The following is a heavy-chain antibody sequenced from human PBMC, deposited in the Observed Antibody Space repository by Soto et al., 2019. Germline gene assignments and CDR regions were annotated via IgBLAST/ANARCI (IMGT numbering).Heavy chain of an antibody. CDR3: ARRVLGWYDTHPYYFDY. Sequence: QLQLQESGPGLVKPSETLSLTCTVSGGSISSSSYYWGWIRQPPGKGLEWIGSIYYSGSTYYNPSLKSRVTISVDTSQNQFSLKLSSVTAADTAVYYCARRVLGWYDTHPYYFDYWGQGTLVTVSS. V-gene: IGHV4-39*01. J-gene: IGHJ4*02. CDR2: IYYSGST. D-gene: IGHD3-22*01. CDR1: GGSISSSSYY.